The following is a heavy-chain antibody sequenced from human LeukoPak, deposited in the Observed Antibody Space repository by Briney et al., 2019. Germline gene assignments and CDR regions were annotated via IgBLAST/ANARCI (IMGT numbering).Heavy chain of an antibody. V-gene: IGHV3-23*01. CDR2: ISGSGGST. CDR3: AKEGEADSSSWSSWGYYYYYGMDV. D-gene: IGHD6-13*01. Sequence: GGSLRLSCAASGFTFSSYAMSWVRQAPGKELEWVSAISGSGGSTYYADSVKGRFTISRDNSKNTLYLQMNSLRAEDTAVYYCAKEGEADSSSWSSWGYYYYYGMDVWGQGTTVTVSS. CDR1: GFTFSSYA. J-gene: IGHJ6*02.